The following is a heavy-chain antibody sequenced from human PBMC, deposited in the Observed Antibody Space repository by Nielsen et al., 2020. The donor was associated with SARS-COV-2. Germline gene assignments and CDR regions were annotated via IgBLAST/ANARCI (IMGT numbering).Heavy chain of an antibody. D-gene: IGHD6-19*01. CDR2: INWNGGST. CDR3: AREGAGTDYYYGMDV. J-gene: IGHJ6*02. CDR1: GFTFDDYG. Sequence: GESLKIPCAASGFTFDDYGMSWVRQAPGKGLEWVSGINWNGGSTGYADSVKGRFTISRDNSKNTLYLQMNSLRAEDTAVYYCAREGAGTDYYYGMDVWGQGTTVTVSS. V-gene: IGHV3-20*04.